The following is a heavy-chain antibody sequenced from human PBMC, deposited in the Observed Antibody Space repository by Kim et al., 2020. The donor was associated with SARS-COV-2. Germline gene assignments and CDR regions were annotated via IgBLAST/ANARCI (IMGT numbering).Heavy chain of an antibody. CDR3: ARFNPTSSGYYFDF. J-gene: IGHJ4*02. D-gene: IGHD3-10*01. Sequence: STSLKTRLTISKDTSKNQVVLTMTNMDPVDTATYYCARFNPTSSGYYFDFWGQGTLVTVSS. V-gene: IGHV2-70*01.